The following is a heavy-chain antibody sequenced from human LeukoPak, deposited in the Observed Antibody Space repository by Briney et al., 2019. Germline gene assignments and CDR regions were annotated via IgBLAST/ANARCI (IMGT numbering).Heavy chain of an antibody. CDR2: ISSSSSYI. V-gene: IGHV3-21*01. Sequence: GGSLRLSCAAPGFTFSSYSMNWVRQAPGKGLEWVSSISSSSSYIYYADSVKGRFTISRDNAKNSLYLQMNSLRAEDTAVYYCARDRIAVAAVDPWGQGTLVTVSS. J-gene: IGHJ5*02. D-gene: IGHD6-19*01. CDR1: GFTFSSYS. CDR3: ARDRIAVAAVDP.